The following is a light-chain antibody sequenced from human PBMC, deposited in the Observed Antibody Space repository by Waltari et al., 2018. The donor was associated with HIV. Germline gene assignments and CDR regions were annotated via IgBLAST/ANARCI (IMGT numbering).Light chain of an antibody. CDR2: GAS. J-gene: IGKJ3*01. Sequence: IQMTQSPSSVSASVGDRVTITCRASQDVSRWLAWYQQKPGKAPKLLIYGASSLQSGVPSRFSGSGSGTDFTLTISSLQAEDFATYYCQQANSFPFTFGPGTKVDLK. CDR3: QQANSFPFT. V-gene: IGKV1-12*01. CDR1: QDVSRW.